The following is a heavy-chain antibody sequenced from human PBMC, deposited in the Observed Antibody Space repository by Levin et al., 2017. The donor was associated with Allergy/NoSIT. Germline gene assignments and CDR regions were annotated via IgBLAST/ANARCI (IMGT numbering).Heavy chain of an antibody. D-gene: IGHD3-10*01. CDR1: GYPFSSYG. CDR2: ITTYNGNS. CDR3: ARGGSGSGAGAGFDV. Sequence: ASVKVSCKTSGYPFSSYGITWVRQAPGQGLEWMGWITTYNGNSNYAQKFQDRVTLTTDTSTSTAYLDLGSLKSDDTAVYFCARGGSGSGAGAGFDVWGHGTVVTVSS. V-gene: IGHV1-18*01. J-gene: IGHJ3*01.